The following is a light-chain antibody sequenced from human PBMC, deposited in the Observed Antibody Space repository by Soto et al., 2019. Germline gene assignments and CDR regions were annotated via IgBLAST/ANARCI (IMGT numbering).Light chain of an antibody. CDR1: QSVRGY. J-gene: IGKJ1*01. Sequence: VLSQSPATLSLSPVQRATLSCRASQSVRGYLAWYQQKPGQAPRLLIYGASSRATGIPDRFSGSGSGTDFTLTISRLEPEDFAVYYCQQYGSSPRTFGQGTMVDIK. CDR3: QQYGSSPRT. CDR2: GAS. V-gene: IGKV3-20*01.